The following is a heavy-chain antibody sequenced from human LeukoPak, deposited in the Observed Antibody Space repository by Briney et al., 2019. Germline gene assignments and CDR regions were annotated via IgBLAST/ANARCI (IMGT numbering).Heavy chain of an antibody. V-gene: IGHV3-23*01. D-gene: IGHD3-3*01. CDR1: GFTFSSYA. J-gene: IGHJ4*02. CDR3: AKGDDFWSGYYSFDY. Sequence: GGSLRLSCAASGFTFSSYAMSWVRQAPGKGLEWDSAISGSGGSTYYADSVKGRFTISRDNSKNTLYLQMNSLRAEDTAVYYCAKGDDFWSGYYSFDYWGQGTLVTVSS. CDR2: ISGSGGST.